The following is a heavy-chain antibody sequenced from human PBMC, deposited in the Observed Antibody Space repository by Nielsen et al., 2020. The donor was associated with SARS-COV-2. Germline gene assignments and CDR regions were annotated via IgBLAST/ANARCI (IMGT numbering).Heavy chain of an antibody. J-gene: IGHJ4*02. CDR1: GFTFSDYY. CDR3: ARDGDPDSVVVVAAYFDY. D-gene: IGHD2-15*01. V-gene: IGHV3-11*06. CDR2: ISSSSSYI. Sequence: GGSLRLSCAASGFTFSDYYMSWIRQAPGKGLEWVSSISSSSSYIYYADSVKGRFTISRDNAKNSLYLQMNSLRAEDTAVYYCARDGDPDSVVVVAAYFDYWGQGTLVNVSS.